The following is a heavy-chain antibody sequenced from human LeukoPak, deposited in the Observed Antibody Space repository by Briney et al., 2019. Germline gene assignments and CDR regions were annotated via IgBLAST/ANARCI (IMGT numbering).Heavy chain of an antibody. D-gene: IGHD3-10*01. CDR3: ASDSGHAFYF. Sequence: GGSLRLSCAASGFTFSTALMHWVRQAPGKGLVWVSRIYSDGSDKTYADSVRGRFTISRDNAKNTVYLQMNSLRAEDSAVYYCASDSGHAFYFWGQGKMVTVSS. J-gene: IGHJ3*01. CDR2: IYSDGSDK. CDR1: GFTFSTAL. V-gene: IGHV3-74*01.